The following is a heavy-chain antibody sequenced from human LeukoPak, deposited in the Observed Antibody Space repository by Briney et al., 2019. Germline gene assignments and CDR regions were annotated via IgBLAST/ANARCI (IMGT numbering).Heavy chain of an antibody. D-gene: IGHD1-26*01. V-gene: IGHV4-59*01. CDR2: IYYSGST. CDR1: GGSISTYY. CDR3: ARGLGATRGYYYYYYMDV. Sequence: SETLSLTCTVSGGSISTYYWSWIRQPPGKGLEWIGKIYYSGSTNYNPSLKSRVTISVDTSKNQFSLKLSSVTAAATVVYYCARGLGATRGYYYYYYMDVWGKGTTVTVSS. J-gene: IGHJ6*03.